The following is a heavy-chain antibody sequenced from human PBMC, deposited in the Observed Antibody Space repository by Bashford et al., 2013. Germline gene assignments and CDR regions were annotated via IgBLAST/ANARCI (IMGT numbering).Heavy chain of an antibody. CDR2: IDPSDSYT. V-gene: IGHV5-10-1*01. Sequence: GESLKISCKGSGYTFTNYWINWVRQMPGKGLEWMGRIDPSDSYTNYSPSFQGHVTISADKSISTAYLQWSSLKASDTAMYYCARFHSGRHYYYGMDVWGQGTTVTVSS. D-gene: IGHD3-10*01. CDR3: ARFHSGRHYYYGMDV. CDR1: GYTFTNYW. J-gene: IGHJ6*02.